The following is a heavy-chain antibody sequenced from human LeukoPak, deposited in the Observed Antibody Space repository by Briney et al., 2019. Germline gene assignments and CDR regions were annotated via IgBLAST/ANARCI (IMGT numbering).Heavy chain of an antibody. Sequence: PSETLSLTCAVYGGSFSGYYWSWIRQPPGKGLEWIGEINHSGSTNYNPSLKSRVTISVDTSKNQFSLKLSSVTAADTAVYYCARGTTNFWSGYYTGDYFGYWGQGTLVTVSS. CDR3: ARGTTNFWSGYYTGDYFGY. V-gene: IGHV4-34*01. J-gene: IGHJ4*02. CDR1: GGSFSGYY. D-gene: IGHD3-3*01. CDR2: INHSGST.